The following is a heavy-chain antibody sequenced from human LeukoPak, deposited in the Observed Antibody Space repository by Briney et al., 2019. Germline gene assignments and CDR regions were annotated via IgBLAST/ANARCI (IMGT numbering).Heavy chain of an antibody. Sequence: ASVKVSCKTSGYTFSDYYIHWIRQAPGQGLEWVGWINPNSGDTDYAQKFQGRVTVTRDTSISTAYMELGRLRSDDTAVYYCARVSGGRLSWFDPWGQGTLVTVSS. CDR2: INPNSGDT. J-gene: IGHJ5*02. D-gene: IGHD2-15*01. CDR3: ARVSGGRLSWFDP. V-gene: IGHV1-2*02. CDR1: GYTFSDYY.